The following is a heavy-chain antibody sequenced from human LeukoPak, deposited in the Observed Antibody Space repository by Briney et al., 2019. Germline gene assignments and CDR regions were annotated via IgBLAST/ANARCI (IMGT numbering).Heavy chain of an antibody. Sequence: GGSLRLSCAVSGFTVSGNYMSWVRQAPGKGLEWVSLIYSGGTTYYADSVKGRFTISRDNSKNTLYLQMNSLRAEDTAVYYCAKEGAITMIVVVITNLDYWGQGTLVTVSS. CDR3: AKEGAITMIVVVITNLDY. V-gene: IGHV3-53*01. J-gene: IGHJ4*02. CDR2: IYSGGTT. CDR1: GFTVSGNY. D-gene: IGHD3-22*01.